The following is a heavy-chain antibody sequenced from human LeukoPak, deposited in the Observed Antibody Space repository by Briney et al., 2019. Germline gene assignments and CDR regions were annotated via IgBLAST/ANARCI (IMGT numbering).Heavy chain of an antibody. Sequence: ASVTVSCKASGYTFTGYYLHWVRQAPGQGLEWMGCINPNSGGGNYAQNFQGRVTMTRDASITTAYMELSRLRSDDTAVYYCARGGPQMATIPASDYWGQGTLVTVSS. V-gene: IGHV1-2*02. CDR3: ARGGPQMATIPASDY. CDR1: GYTFTGYY. CDR2: INPNSGGG. D-gene: IGHD2-2*01. J-gene: IGHJ4*02.